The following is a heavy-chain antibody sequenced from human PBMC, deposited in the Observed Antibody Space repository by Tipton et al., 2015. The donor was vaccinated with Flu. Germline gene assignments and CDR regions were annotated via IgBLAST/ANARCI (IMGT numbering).Heavy chain of an antibody. D-gene: IGHD2-15*01. CDR3: ASHPPPRISVPAPIDN. CDR1: GDSIASPYF. CDR2: IHKTGST. Sequence: TLSLTCSVSGDSIASPYFWGWIRQPPGKGLEWIGNIHKTGSTYYNASLTSRVSISVDRSKNQFSLKVSSVTAADTAVYFCASHPPPRISVPAPIDNWGQGTLVTASS. J-gene: IGHJ4*02. V-gene: IGHV4-38-2*01.